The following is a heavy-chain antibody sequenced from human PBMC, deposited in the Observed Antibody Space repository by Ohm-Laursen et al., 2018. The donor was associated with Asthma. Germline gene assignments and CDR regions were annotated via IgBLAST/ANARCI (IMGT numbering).Heavy chain of an antibody. J-gene: IGHJ5*02. CDR1: GFTFRSYA. CDR3: ARGSFDEYGDYPCDP. V-gene: IGHV3-30-3*01. Sequence: SLRLSCAASGFTFRSYAMHWVRQAPGKGLEWVAVGGSYYDGGLKYYADSVNGRFTVSRDNGKNSLYLQMNSLRDEDTAVYYCARGSFDEYGDYPCDPWGQGTLVTVSS. D-gene: IGHD4-17*01. CDR2: GGSYYDGGLK.